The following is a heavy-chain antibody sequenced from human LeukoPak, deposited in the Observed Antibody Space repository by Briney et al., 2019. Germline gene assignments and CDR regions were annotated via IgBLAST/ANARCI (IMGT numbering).Heavy chain of an antibody. D-gene: IGHD4-17*01. Sequence: GGPLRLSCSASGFTFSNYWMHWVRQAPGKGLVWVSRINSDGSDTSYADSVKGRFTISRDNAKNTLYLEMNSLTVEDTAVYYCARGGATVTTVIDYWGQGTLVTVSS. V-gene: IGHV3-74*01. J-gene: IGHJ4*02. CDR3: ARGGATVTTVIDY. CDR1: GFTFSNYW. CDR2: INSDGSDT.